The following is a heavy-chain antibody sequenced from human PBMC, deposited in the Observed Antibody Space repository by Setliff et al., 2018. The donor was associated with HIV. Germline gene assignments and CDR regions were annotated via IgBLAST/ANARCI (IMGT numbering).Heavy chain of an antibody. J-gene: IGHJ6*02. CDR2: IHPADSNT. V-gene: IGHV5-51*06. D-gene: IGHD6-19*01. CDR3: ASAIAVAAGRSHSYYAMDV. CDR1: GYSFTSYW. Sequence: GESLKISCKGSGYSFTSYWIGWVRQMPGKGLEWMGIIHPADSNTRYSPSFQGQVTISVDKSITTAYLQWSSLKASDTAMYYCASAIAVAAGRSHSYYAMDVWGHGTTVTV.